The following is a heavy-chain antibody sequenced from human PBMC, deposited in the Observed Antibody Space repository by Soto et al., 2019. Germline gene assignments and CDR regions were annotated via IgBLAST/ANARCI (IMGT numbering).Heavy chain of an antibody. CDR3: ANYYYDSSGPRLAFDI. V-gene: IGHV4-61*01. J-gene: IGHJ3*02. CDR1: GGSVSSGSYY. Sequence: PSATLSLTCTVSGGSVSSGSYYWSWIRQPPGKGLEWIGYIYYSGSTNYNPSLKSRVTISVDTSKNQFSLKLSSVTAADTAVYYCANYYYDSSGPRLAFDIWGQGTMVTVSS. CDR2: IYYSGST. D-gene: IGHD3-22*01.